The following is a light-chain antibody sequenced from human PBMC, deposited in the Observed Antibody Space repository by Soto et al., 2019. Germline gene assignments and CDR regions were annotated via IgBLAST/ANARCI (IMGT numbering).Light chain of an antibody. CDR2: DAS. J-gene: IGKJ1*01. CDR3: QQYTNTNNPWM. CDR1: HTISTW. V-gene: IGKV1-5*01. Sequence: DIQVTQSPPTLSASVGDRFTITCRASHTISTWMAWYQQKPGKAPKLLVYDASTLQSGVASRFSGSGSGTEFTLIISGLQPDDSATYYCQQYTNTNNPWMFGQGTKVDIK.